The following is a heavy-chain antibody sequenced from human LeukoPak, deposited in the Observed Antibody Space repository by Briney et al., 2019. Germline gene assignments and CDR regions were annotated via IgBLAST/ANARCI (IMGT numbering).Heavy chain of an antibody. CDR2: IYPGDSDT. V-gene: IGHV5-51*01. J-gene: IGHJ4*02. D-gene: IGHD4-17*01. CDR3: ASGIKPFTVDY. CDR1: GYTLTELS. Sequence: ASVKVSCKVSGYTLTELSTHWVRQMPGKGLEWMGIIYPGDSDTRYSPSFQGQVTISADKSISTAYLQWSSLKASDTAMYYCASGIKPFTVDYWGQGTLVTVSS.